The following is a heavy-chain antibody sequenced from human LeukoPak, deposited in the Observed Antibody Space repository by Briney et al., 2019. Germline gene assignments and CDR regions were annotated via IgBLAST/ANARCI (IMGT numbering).Heavy chain of an antibody. V-gene: IGHV3-23*01. CDR3: ARGGTGTGDYFDY. Sequence: GGSLRLSCAASGFTFSSYAMSWVRQAPGKGLEWVSAISGSGGSTYYADSVKGRFTISRDNSKNTLYLQMNSLRAEDTAVYYCARGGTGTGDYFDYWGQGTLVTVSS. J-gene: IGHJ4*02. CDR1: GFTFSSYA. D-gene: IGHD1-1*01. CDR2: ISGSGGST.